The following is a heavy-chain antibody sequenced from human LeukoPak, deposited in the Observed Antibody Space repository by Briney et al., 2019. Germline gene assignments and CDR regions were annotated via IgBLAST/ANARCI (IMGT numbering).Heavy chain of an antibody. Sequence: GGSLRLSCAASGFTFSSYGMSWVRQAPGKGLEWVSAISGSGGSTYYADSVKGRFTISRDNSKNRLYLQMNSLRAEDTAVYYCAKSGRRGYPRSDAFDIWGQGTMVTVSS. CDR2: ISGSGGST. CDR1: GFTFSSYG. CDR3: AKSGRRGYPRSDAFDI. D-gene: IGHD5-18*01. J-gene: IGHJ3*02. V-gene: IGHV3-23*01.